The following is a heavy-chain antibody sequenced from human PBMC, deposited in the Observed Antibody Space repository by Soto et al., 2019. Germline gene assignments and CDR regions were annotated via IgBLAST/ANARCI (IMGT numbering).Heavy chain of an antibody. Sequence: GGSLRLSCAASGFTFSPYTMNWVLQAPGKGLECVSSIYSTSTYIYYTDSVKGRFSIPRDNARNSLYLQMNSLRAEDTAVYYCARDHYFGSGSYGLDYWGPGTQVTVSS. V-gene: IGHV3-21*01. CDR3: ARDHYFGSGSYGLDY. J-gene: IGHJ4*02. D-gene: IGHD3-10*01. CDR1: GFTFSPYT. CDR2: IYSTSTYI.